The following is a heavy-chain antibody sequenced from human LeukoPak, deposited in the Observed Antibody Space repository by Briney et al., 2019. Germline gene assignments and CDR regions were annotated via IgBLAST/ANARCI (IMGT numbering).Heavy chain of an antibody. CDR2: INSNSGAT. D-gene: IGHD6-13*01. Sequence: ASVKVSCKTSGYTFTASYMHWVRQAPGQGLEWVGWINSNSGATSYAQKSQGRVTMTRDTSISTAYMELSRLTPDDTAVYYCARRFGTSWYDYWGQGTLVTVSS. CDR1: GYTFTASY. CDR3: ARRFGTSWYDY. J-gene: IGHJ4*02. V-gene: IGHV1-2*02.